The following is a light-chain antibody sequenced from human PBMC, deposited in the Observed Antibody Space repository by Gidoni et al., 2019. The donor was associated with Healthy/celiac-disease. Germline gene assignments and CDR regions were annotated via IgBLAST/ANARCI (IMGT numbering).Light chain of an antibody. J-gene: IGKJ1*01. Sequence: IVMTQSPDSLAVSLGERATINCKSSQSVLYSSHNKNYLAWYQQKPGQPPKLLIYWASTRESWVPDRFSGSGSGTDFTLTIRSLQAEDVAVYYCQQYYSTPQTFGQGTKVEIK. CDR1: QSVLYSSHNKNY. CDR3: QQYYSTPQT. V-gene: IGKV4-1*01. CDR2: WAS.